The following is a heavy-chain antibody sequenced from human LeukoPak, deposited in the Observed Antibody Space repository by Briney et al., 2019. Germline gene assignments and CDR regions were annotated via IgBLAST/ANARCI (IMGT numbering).Heavy chain of an antibody. CDR1: GFTFSSYG. CDR2: ISYDGSNK. D-gene: IGHD5-24*01. J-gene: IGHJ4*02. Sequence: PGRSLRLSCAASGFTFSSYGMHWVRRAPGKGLEWVAVISYDGSNKYYADSVKGRFTISRDNSKNTLYLQMNSLRAEDTAVYYCAKGGDGYNFFDYWGQGTLVTVSS. V-gene: IGHV3-30*18. CDR3: AKGGDGYNFFDY.